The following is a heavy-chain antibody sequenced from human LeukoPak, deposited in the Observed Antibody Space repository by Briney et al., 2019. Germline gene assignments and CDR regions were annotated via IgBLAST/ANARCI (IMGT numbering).Heavy chain of an antibody. CDR2: ISGSGGST. D-gene: IGHD3-3*01. Sequence: PGGSLRLSCAASGFTFSSYAMSWVRQAPGKGLEWVSAISGSGGSTYYADSVEGRFTISRDNSKNTLYLQMNSLRAEDTAVYYCAGDFWSGSKATGGFDPWGQGTLVTVSS. CDR1: GFTFSSYA. J-gene: IGHJ5*02. V-gene: IGHV3-23*01. CDR3: AGDFWSGSKATGGFDP.